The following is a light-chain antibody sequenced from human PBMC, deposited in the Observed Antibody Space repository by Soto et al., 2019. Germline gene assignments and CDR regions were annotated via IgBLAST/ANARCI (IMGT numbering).Light chain of an antibody. J-gene: IGLJ1*01. Sequence: LAHPPSACGSPRPPVAISCTETSSHVGGYNSVSWYQQHPGIAHKLMMYEVNNRPSGVSGRFSCSKSANSSSLPISALQAEEDADYHGSSYAGRSKLFGAETKVTVL. V-gene: IGLV2-8*01. CDR3: SSYAGRSKL. CDR1: SSHVGGYNS. CDR2: EVN.